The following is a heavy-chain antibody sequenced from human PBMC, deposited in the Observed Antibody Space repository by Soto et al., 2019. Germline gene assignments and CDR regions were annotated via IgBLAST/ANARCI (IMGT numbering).Heavy chain of an antibody. CDR3: APHSSSFGY. V-gene: IGHV3-7*05. CDR2: IRQDGSDK. D-gene: IGHD6-6*01. CDR1: GFTFSIYW. Sequence: GGSLRLSCVASGFTFSIYWMSWVRQAPGKGLEWVATIRQDGSDKYYVDSVKGRFTISRDNAKNSLYLQMNSLRAGDTAVYYCAPHSSSFGYWGQGTLVTVSS. J-gene: IGHJ4*02.